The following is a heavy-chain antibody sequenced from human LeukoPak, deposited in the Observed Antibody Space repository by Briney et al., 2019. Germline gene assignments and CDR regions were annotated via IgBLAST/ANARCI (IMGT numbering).Heavy chain of an antibody. D-gene: IGHD4-11*01. J-gene: IGHJ6*02. CDR1: GFTFSSYA. V-gene: IGHV3-23*01. Sequence: GGSLRLSCAASGFTFSSYAMSWVRQAPGKGLEWVSAISGSGGSTYYADSVKGRFTISRDNSKNTLYLQMNSLRAEDTAVYYCARDHFPMTTVTLSDYYYYYGMDVWGQGTTVTVSS. CDR2: ISGSGGST. CDR3: ARDHFPMTTVTLSDYYYYYGMDV.